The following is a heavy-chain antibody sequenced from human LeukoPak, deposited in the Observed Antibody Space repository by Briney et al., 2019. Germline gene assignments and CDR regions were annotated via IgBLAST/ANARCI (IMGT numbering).Heavy chain of an antibody. D-gene: IGHD3-16*01. CDR1: GYTFTSYG. CDR2: ISAYNGNT. V-gene: IGHV1-18*01. CDR3: ARWEEGGSSLDTFDI. J-gene: IGHJ3*02. Sequence: ASVKVSCKASGYTFTSYGISWVRQAPGQGLEWMGWISAYNGNTNYAQKLQGRVTMTTDTSTSTAYMELRSLRSDDTAVYYCARWEEGGSSLDTFDIWGQGTMVTVSS.